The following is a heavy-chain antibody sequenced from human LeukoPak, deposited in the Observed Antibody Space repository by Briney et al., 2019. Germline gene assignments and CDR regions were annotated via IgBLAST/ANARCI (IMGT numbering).Heavy chain of an antibody. V-gene: IGHV4-39*01. CDR3: ARQTGSGLFILP. CDR2: IYYSGNT. CDR1: GFSISSSNSY. J-gene: IGHJ4*02. Sequence: SETLSLTCTVSGFSISSSNSYWGWIRQPPGKGLEWIGSIYYSGNTYYNASLKSQVSISIDTSKNRFSLKLTSVTAADTAVYYCARQTGSGLFILPGGQGTLVTVSS. D-gene: IGHD3/OR15-3a*01.